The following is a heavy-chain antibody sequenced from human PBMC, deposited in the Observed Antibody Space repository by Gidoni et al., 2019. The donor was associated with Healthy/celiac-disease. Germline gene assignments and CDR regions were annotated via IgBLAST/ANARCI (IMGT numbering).Heavy chain of an antibody. CDR3: TGGAAAMSR. Sequence: EVQLVESGGGCVQPGGSMKLPCPAPGSTFSGSATHWVRQGSGKGREWVGRIRSKANSYATAYAASVKGRCTISRDDSKNTAYLQMNSLKAEYTAVYYCTGGAAAMSRWGQGTLVTVSS. V-gene: IGHV3-73*02. J-gene: IGHJ4*02. CDR2: IRSKANSYAT. D-gene: IGHD2-2*01. CDR1: GSTFSGSA.